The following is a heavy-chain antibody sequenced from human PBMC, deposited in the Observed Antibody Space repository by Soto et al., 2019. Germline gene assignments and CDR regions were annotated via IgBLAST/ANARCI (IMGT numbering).Heavy chain of an antibody. CDR2: IWYDGSSK. V-gene: IGHV3-33*01. D-gene: IGHD4-17*01. Sequence: QVQLVESGGGVVQPGRSLRLSCAASGFTFSSYGMHWARQGPGKGLEWVAVIWYDGSSKVYADSVMGRFTISKDNSKNTLYLQMNSLRAEDTAVYYCARELSGDYGALDTWGQGTMVTVSS. CDR3: ARELSGDYGALDT. CDR1: GFTFSSYG. J-gene: IGHJ3*02.